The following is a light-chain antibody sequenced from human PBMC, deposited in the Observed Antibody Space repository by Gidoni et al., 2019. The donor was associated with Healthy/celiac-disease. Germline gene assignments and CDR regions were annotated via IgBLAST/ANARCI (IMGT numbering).Light chain of an antibody. CDR2: DVS. CDR1: SSDVGGYNY. CDR3: SSYTSSSTRRV. Sequence: QSALTQPASVSGSPGQSITISCTGTSSDVGGYNYVSWYQQHPGKAPKLMMYDVSHRPSGVSNRFSGSKSGNTASLTISGLQAEDEADYYCSSYTSSSTRRVFGGGTKLTVL. V-gene: IGLV2-14*01. J-gene: IGLJ2*01.